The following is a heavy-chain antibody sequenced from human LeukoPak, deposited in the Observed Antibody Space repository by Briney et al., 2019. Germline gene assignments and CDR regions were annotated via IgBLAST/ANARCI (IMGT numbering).Heavy chain of an antibody. D-gene: IGHD3-10*01. CDR1: GFTFSSYG. J-gene: IGHJ4*02. Sequence: GGSLRLSCAASGFTFSSYGMHWVRQAPGKGLEWVAVIWYDGSNKYYADSVKGRFTISRDNSKNTLYLQMNSLRAEDTAVYYCARGNNYYGSGSQCDYWGQGTLVTVSS. CDR2: IWYDGSNK. V-gene: IGHV3-33*01. CDR3: ARGNNYYGSGSQCDY.